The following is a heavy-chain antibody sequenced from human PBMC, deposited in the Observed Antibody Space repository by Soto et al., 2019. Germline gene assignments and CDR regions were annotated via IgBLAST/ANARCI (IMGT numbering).Heavy chain of an antibody. CDR2: IIPIFGTA. Sequence: SVKVSCKASGGTFSSYAISWVRQAPGQGLEWMGGIIPIFGTANYAQKFQGRVTITADESTSTAYMELGSLRSEDTAVYYCARGRITIFGVERGGDYYYGMDVWGQGTTVTVSS. CDR1: GGTFSSYA. V-gene: IGHV1-69*13. CDR3: ARGRITIFGVERGGDYYYGMDV. J-gene: IGHJ6*02. D-gene: IGHD3-3*01.